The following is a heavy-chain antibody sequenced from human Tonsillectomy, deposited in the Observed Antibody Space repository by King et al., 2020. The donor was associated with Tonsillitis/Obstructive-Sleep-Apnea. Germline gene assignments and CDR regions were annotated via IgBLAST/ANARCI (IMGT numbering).Heavy chain of an antibody. D-gene: IGHD5-12*01. CDR3: ARPRVAEYSGYVLGAFDI. CDR1: GFTFDDYG. V-gene: IGHV3-20*04. CDR2: INWNGGST. Sequence: VQLVESGGGVVRPGGSLRLSCAASGFTFDDYGMSWVRQAPGKGLEWVSGINWNGGSTGYADSVKGRFTISRDNAKNSLYLQMNSLRAEDTALYYCARPRVAEYSGYVLGAFDIWGQGTMVTVSS. J-gene: IGHJ3*02.